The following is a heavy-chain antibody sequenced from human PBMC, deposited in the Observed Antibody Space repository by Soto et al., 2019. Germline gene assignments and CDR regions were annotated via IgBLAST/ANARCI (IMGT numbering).Heavy chain of an antibody. J-gene: IGHJ5*02. V-gene: IGHV4-34*01. CDR1: GGSFSGYY. D-gene: IGHD2-2*01. CDR2: INHSGST. Sequence: SETLSLTCAVYGGSFSGYYWSWIRQPPGKGLEWIGEINHSGSTNYNPSLKSRVTISVDTSKNQFSLKLSSVTAADTAVYYCARAKGRVVTAAQRGICFDPWGQGTLVTVSS. CDR3: ARAKGRVVTAAQRGICFDP.